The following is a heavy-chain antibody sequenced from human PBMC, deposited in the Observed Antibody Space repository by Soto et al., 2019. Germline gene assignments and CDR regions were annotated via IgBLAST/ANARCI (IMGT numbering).Heavy chain of an antibody. CDR3: ARRHTTYSSGWYPFDY. CDR1: GGSISSSDFY. Sequence: SETLSLTCTVSGGSISSSDFYWGWLRQPPGKGLEWIGYVYYSGTTYYNPSLKSRLTISVDTSKNQFSLKLSSVTAADTAVYNCARRHTTYSSGWYPFDYWGQGTLVTVSS. CDR2: VYYSGTT. J-gene: IGHJ4*02. V-gene: IGHV4-30-4*08. D-gene: IGHD6-19*01.